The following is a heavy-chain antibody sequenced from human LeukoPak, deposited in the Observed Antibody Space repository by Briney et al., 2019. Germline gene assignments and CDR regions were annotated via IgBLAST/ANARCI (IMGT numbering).Heavy chain of an antibody. Sequence: GGSLRLSCAASGFTFRSYEMNWVRQAPGKGLEWVSYISSSGSTIYYADSVKGRFTISRDNAKNSLYLQMNSLRAEDTAVYYCARVSAAAGTFDYWGQGTLVTVSS. V-gene: IGHV3-48*03. CDR3: ARVSAAAGTFDY. D-gene: IGHD6-13*01. CDR1: GFTFRSYE. CDR2: ISSSGSTI. J-gene: IGHJ4*02.